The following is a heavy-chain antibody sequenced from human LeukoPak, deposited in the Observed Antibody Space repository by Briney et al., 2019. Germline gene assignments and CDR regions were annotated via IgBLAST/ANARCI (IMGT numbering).Heavy chain of an antibody. J-gene: IGHJ6*03. D-gene: IGHD1-1*01. CDR2: IYYSGNT. CDR3: AREGLTTIGVIDV. Sequence: PSETLSLTCSVSGASIGSYYWIWIRQPPGEGPEWLGTIYYSGNTKYNSSLKSRVSILSDTSNNQFPLRLSSVTAADPAVYYCAREGLTTIGVIDVWGKGTTVTVS. CDR1: GASIGSYY. V-gene: IGHV4-59*01.